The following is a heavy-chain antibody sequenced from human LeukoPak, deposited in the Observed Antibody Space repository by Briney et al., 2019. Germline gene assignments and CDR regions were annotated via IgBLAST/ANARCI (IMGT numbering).Heavy chain of an antibody. CDR1: GYSFTSYW. CDR3: ARRERAAASAYFQH. V-gene: IGHV5-10-1*01. Sequence: GESLKISFKGSGYSFTSYWSSWVRQMPGKGLEWMGRIDPSDSYTNYSPSFQGHVTISADKSISTAYLQWSSLKASDTAMYYCARRERAAASAYFQHWGQGTLVTVSS. J-gene: IGHJ1*01. CDR2: IDPSDSYT. D-gene: IGHD6-13*01.